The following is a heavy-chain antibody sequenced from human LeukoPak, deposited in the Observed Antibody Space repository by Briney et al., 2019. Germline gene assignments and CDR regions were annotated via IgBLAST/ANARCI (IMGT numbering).Heavy chain of an antibody. CDR3: ARIAAAGNRRLNY. D-gene: IGHD6-13*01. CDR2: MNPNSGNT. V-gene: IGHV1-8*01. J-gene: IGHJ4*02. Sequence: LGASVKVSCKASGYTFTSYDINWVRQATGQGLEWLGGMNPNSGNTGYAQKFQGRITMTRNTSISTAYMELSSLTSEDTAVYYCARIAAAGNRRLNYWGQGTLVTVSS. CDR1: GYTFTSYD.